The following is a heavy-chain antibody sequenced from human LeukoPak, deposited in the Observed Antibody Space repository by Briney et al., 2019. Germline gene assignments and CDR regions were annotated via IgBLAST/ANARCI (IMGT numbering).Heavy chain of an antibody. CDR3: TRDHHRRHYDSQARNTFDI. D-gene: IGHD3-22*01. CDR2: ISSSGSTI. V-gene: IGHV3-48*03. CDR1: GFIFSSSE. Sequence: GGSLRLSCAASGFIFSSSEMNWVRQAPGKGLEWVSYISSSGSTIYYADSVKGRFTISRDNAKNSLYLQMNSLRAEDTAVYYCTRDHHRRHYDSQARNTFDIWGQGTMVTVSS. J-gene: IGHJ3*02.